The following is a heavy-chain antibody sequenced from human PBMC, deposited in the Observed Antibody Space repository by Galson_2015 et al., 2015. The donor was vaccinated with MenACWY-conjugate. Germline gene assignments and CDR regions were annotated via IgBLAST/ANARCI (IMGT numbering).Heavy chain of an antibody. Sequence: SLRLSCAASGFTFSSYAMHWVRQAPGKGLEYVSAISSNGGSTYYADSVKGGFTISRDNSKNTLYLQMSSLRAEDTAVYYCVKDQVTMVRGVGAFDYWGQGTLVTVSS. J-gene: IGHJ4*02. CDR3: VKDQVTMVRGVGAFDY. D-gene: IGHD3-10*01. V-gene: IGHV3-64D*06. CDR2: ISSNGGST. CDR1: GFTFSSYA.